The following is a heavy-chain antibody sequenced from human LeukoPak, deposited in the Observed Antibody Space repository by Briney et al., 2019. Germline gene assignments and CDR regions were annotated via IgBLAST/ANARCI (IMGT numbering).Heavy chain of an antibody. CDR2: ISSSSSYI. V-gene: IGHV3-21*01. Sequence: GRSLRLSCAASGFTFSSYSMNWVRQAPGRGLEWVSSISSSSSYIYYADSVKGRFTISRDNAKNSLYLQMNSLRAEDTAVYYCARATRTTGSYYYYGMDVWGQGTTVTVSS. CDR1: GFTFSSYS. D-gene: IGHD1-1*01. CDR3: ARATRTTGSYYYYGMDV. J-gene: IGHJ6*02.